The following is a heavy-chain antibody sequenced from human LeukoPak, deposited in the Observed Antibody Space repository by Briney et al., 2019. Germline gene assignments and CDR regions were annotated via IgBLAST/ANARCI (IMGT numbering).Heavy chain of an antibody. V-gene: IGHV4-59*08. D-gene: IGHD6-13*01. Sequence: SETLSLTCTVSGGSNSNYYWGWIRQSPGKGLEWIGYISHTGSTNYNPSLKSRVTISVDKSKNQLSLKLSSVTATDTAVYYCASGRSWNNYFEYWGQGTLSPSPQ. CDR2: ISHTGST. CDR1: GGSNSNYY. CDR3: ASGRSWNNYFEY. J-gene: IGHJ4*02.